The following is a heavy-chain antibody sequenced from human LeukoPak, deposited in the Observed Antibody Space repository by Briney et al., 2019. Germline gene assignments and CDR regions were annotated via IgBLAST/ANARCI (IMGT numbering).Heavy chain of an antibody. J-gene: IGHJ3*02. V-gene: IGHV4-30-2*01. Sequence: SETLSLTCAVSGGSISSGGYFWSWIRQPPGKGLEWIGNIYHSGSTYDNPSLKSRVTISVDRSKNQSSLKLSSVTAADTAVYYCARDSSGYDAFDIWGQGTMVTVSS. CDR3: ARDSSGYDAFDI. CDR1: GGSISSGGYF. CDR2: IYHSGST. D-gene: IGHD6-19*01.